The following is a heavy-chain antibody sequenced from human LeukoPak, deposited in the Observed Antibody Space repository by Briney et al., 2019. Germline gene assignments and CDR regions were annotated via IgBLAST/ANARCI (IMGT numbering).Heavy chain of an antibody. J-gene: IGHJ6*03. CDR2: IYYSGST. CDR1: GGSISSYY. D-gene: IGHD2-2*01. V-gene: IGHV4-59*01. Sequence: SETLSLTCTVSGGSISSYYWSWIRQPPGKGLEWIGYIYYSGSTNYNPSFKSRVTISVDTSKNQFSLKLSSVTAADTAVYYCARAKQGDCSSTSCYFGYYYYYMDVWGKGTTVTVSS. CDR3: ARAKQGDCSSTSCYFGYYYYYMDV.